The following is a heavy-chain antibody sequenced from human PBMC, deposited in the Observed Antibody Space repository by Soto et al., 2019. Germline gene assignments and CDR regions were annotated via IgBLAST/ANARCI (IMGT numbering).Heavy chain of an antibody. CDR1: GFSLSTSGMC. J-gene: IGHJ3*02. CDR2: IDWDDDK. CDR3: ARIPPQYSGYDVYAFDI. D-gene: IGHD5-12*01. Sequence: SGPTLVNPTQTLTLTCTFSGFSLSTSGMCVSWIRQPPGKALEWLARIDWDDDKYYSTSLKTRLTISKDTSKNQVVLTMTNMDPVDIATYYCARIPPQYSGYDVYAFDIWGQGTMVTVSS. V-gene: IGHV2-70*11.